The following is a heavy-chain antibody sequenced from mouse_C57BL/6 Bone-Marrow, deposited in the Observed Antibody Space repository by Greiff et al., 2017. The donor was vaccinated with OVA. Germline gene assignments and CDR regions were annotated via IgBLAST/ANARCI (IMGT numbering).Heavy chain of an antibody. Sequence: EVKLMESGGDLVKPGGSLKLSCAASGFTFSSYGMSWVRQTPDKRLEWVATISSGGSYTYYPDSVKGRFTISRDNAKNTLYLQMSSLKSEDTAMYYCARLGPWFAYWGQGTLVTVSA. J-gene: IGHJ3*01. CDR1: GFTFSSYG. CDR2: ISSGGSYT. CDR3: ARLGPWFAY. V-gene: IGHV5-6*01.